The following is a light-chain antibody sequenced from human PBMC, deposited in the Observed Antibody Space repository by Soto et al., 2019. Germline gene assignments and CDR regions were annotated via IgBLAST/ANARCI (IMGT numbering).Light chain of an antibody. Sequence: ETVLTQSPGTLSLSPGERATLSCRASQCVSSYSAWYQQKPGQAPRLLIYGTSSRAIGIPDRFSGSGSGTDFTLTISSLEPEDFAVYYCQQYGSSPPTFGRGTRLEIK. CDR2: GTS. CDR3: QQYGSSPPT. CDR1: QCVSSY. V-gene: IGKV3-20*01. J-gene: IGKJ2*01.